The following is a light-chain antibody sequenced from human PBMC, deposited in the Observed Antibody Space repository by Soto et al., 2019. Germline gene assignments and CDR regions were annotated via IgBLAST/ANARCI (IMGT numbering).Light chain of an antibody. CDR2: KAS. CDR1: QSISSW. Sequence: DIQMTQSPSTLSASIGDRVTITCRASQSISSWLAWYQQKPGKAPKLLIYKASILESGVPSRFSGSGSGTEFPLHLRHPQPEEFSTYLCQKNKSYLTFAQGTKVEIK. CDR3: QKNKSYLT. V-gene: IGKV1-5*03. J-gene: IGKJ1*01.